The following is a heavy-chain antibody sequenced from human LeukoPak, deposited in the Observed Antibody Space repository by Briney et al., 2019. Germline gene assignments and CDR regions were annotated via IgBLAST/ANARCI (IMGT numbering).Heavy chain of an antibody. CDR1: GYNFSNYY. CDR2: IKYDGSGN. J-gene: IGHJ4*02. CDR3: TRDEGATVATYRFDF. Sequence: GGSVRLSCEASGYNFSNYYMSWVRQAPGKGLELLAKIKYDGSGNYYVDSVKGRFTISRDNAKNTLYLQMNSLRAEDTAVYYCTRDEGATVATYRFDFWGQGTLVTVSS. D-gene: IGHD4-23*01. V-gene: IGHV3-7*01.